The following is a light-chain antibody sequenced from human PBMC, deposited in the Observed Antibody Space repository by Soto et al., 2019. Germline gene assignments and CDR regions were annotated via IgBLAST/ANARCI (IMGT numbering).Light chain of an antibody. CDR2: DVS. J-gene: IGLJ2*01. Sequence: QSALTQPRSVSGSPGQSVTISCTGTSRDVGGYNYVSWYQQHPGKAPKVIIYDVSKRPSGVPDRFSGSKSGNTASLTISGLQAEDEADYYCCSYAGSDTLVFGGGTKLTVL. CDR3: CSYAGSDTLV. V-gene: IGLV2-11*01. CDR1: SRDVGGYNY.